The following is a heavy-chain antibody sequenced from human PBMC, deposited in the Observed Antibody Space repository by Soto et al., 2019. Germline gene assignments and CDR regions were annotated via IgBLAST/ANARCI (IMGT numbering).Heavy chain of an antibody. Sequence: ASVKVSCKASGGTFSSYAISWVRQAPGQGLEWMGGIIPIFGTANYAQKFQGRVTITADESTSTAYMELSSLRSEDTAVYYCAREREAARRYYYYYYGMDVWGQGTTVTVSS. CDR2: IIPIFGTA. CDR3: AREREAARRYYYYYYGMDV. D-gene: IGHD6-13*01. J-gene: IGHJ6*02. CDR1: GGTFSSYA. V-gene: IGHV1-69*13.